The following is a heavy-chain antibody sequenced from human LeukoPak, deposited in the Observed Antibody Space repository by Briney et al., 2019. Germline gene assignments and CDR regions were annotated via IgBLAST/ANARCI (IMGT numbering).Heavy chain of an antibody. Sequence: SETLSLTCTVSGGSISSGGYYWSWIRQHPGKGLEWIGYIYYSGSTYYNPSLKSRVTISVDTSKNQFSLKLSSVTAADTAVYYCASGGYSSSWYGEYCFDPWGQGTLVTVSS. V-gene: IGHV4-31*03. CDR1: GGSISSGGYY. D-gene: IGHD6-13*01. CDR3: ASGGYSSSWYGEYCFDP. J-gene: IGHJ5*02. CDR2: IYYSGST.